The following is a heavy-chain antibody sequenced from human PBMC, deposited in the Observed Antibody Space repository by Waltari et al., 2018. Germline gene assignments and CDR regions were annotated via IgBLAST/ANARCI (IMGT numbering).Heavy chain of an antibody. J-gene: IGHJ6*03. Sequence: QVQLQESGPGLVKPSETLSLTCPVSGGSIISYYWTWLRQPAGKGLEWIGRIYTSGSTNYNPSLKSRVTMSVDTSKNQFSLKLSSVTAADTAVYYCARVGVGYSGYDEADYYYMDVWGKGTTVTVSS. CDR3: ARVGVGYSGYDEADYYYMDV. V-gene: IGHV4-4*07. CDR2: IYTSGST. D-gene: IGHD5-12*01. CDR1: GGSIISYY.